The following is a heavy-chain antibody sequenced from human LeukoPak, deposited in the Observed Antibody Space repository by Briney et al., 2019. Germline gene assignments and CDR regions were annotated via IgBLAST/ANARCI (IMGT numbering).Heavy chain of an antibody. Sequence: ASVKVSCKASGYTFTGYYIHWVRQAPGQGLEWMGWINPDSCVTNYAQKFQGRVTITADKSTSTAYMELSSLRSEDTAVYYCARRHSSSSWYLDAFDIWGQGTMVTVSS. CDR3: ARRHSSSSWYLDAFDI. J-gene: IGHJ3*02. CDR1: GYTFTGYY. V-gene: IGHV1-2*02. D-gene: IGHD6-13*01. CDR2: INPDSCVT.